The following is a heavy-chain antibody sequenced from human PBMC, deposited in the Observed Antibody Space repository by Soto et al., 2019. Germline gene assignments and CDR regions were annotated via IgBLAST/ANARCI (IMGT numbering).Heavy chain of an antibody. Sequence: PSETLSLTCTFSGFSIISCCYYWSFIRQHPGNGLEWIGYIYYSGSTYYNPSLKSRVTISVDTSKNQFSLKLSSVTAADTAVYYCARDGNSSSCYYYSGFDMWGQGTMVTVSS. CDR2: IYYSGST. D-gene: IGHD6-13*01. CDR1: GFSIISCCYY. V-gene: IGHV4-31*03. J-gene: IGHJ3*02. CDR3: ARDGNSSSCYYYSGFDM.